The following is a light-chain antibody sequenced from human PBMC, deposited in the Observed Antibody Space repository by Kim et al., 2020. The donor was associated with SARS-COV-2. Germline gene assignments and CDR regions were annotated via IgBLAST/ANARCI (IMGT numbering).Light chain of an antibody. J-gene: IGLJ2*01. CDR1: RSNIGADYD. CDR3: QSYDNSLRVGV. Sequence: QGVTNSGAGNRSNIGADYDVHLYQQLPQTAPKPLIYGNTNRPSGVPDRFSASKSGTSASLAITGLQADDEADYYCQSYDNSLRVGVFGGGTQLTVL. V-gene: IGLV1-40*01. CDR2: GNT.